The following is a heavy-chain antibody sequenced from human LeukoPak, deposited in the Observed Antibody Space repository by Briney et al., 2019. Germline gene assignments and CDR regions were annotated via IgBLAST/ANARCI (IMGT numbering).Heavy chain of an antibody. Sequence: PSETLSLTCAVSGGAFSNYFWAWIRQPPGKGLEWIAEINDSGSTNSNSSLRSRVAISLDTSKNQFSLRLTSVTAADTAVYYCARGQYCSTTTCYSARRYFDFWGQGTLVTVSS. J-gene: IGHJ4*02. CDR3: ARGQYCSTTTCYSARRYFDF. V-gene: IGHV4-34*01. CDR1: GGAFSNYF. CDR2: INDSGST. D-gene: IGHD2-2*01.